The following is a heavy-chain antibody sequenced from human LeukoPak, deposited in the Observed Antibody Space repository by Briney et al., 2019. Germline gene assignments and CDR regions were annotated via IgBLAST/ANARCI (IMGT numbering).Heavy chain of an antibody. J-gene: IGHJ6*03. V-gene: IGHV3-74*01. CDR2: IRPDGSAT. CDR1: GFTFSNYW. CDR3: AKEGGITMVRGVIITPYYYYYMDV. D-gene: IGHD3-10*01. Sequence: GGSLRLSCAASGFTFSNYWMHWVRQAPGKGLVWVSRIRPDGSATSYAESVKGRLTISRDNAKNTLYLQVNSLKAEDTAVYYCAKEGGITMVRGVIITPYYYYYMDVWGKGTTVTVSS.